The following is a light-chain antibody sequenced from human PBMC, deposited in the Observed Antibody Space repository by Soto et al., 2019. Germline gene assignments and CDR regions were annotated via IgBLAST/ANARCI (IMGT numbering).Light chain of an antibody. V-gene: IGKV3-11*01. J-gene: IGKJ2*01. Sequence: EIVLTQSPATLSLSPGERATLSCRASQSVSSYLAWYQQQPGQAPRLLIYDASNRATGIPARFSGSGSGTDVTLIISSLEPEDFAVYYCQQRSNWPPETFGQGTKLEIK. CDR1: QSVSSY. CDR3: QQRSNWPPET. CDR2: DAS.